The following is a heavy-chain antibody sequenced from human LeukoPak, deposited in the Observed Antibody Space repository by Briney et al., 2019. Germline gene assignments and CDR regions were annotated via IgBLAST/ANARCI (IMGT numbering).Heavy chain of an antibody. CDR2: IYPGDSDT. CDR3: AIEVAGDAFDI. J-gene: IGHJ3*02. V-gene: IGHV5-51*01. CDR1: GYGFTSYW. Sequence: GESLKISCKGSGYGFTSYWIGWVRQMPGEGLEWMGIIYPGDSDTRYRPSFQGQVTISADKSISTAYLQWSSLKASDTAMYYCAIEVAGDAFDIWGQGTMVTLSS.